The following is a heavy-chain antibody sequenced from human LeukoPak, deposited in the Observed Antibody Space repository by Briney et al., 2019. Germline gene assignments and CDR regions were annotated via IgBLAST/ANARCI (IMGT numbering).Heavy chain of an antibody. CDR3: AKDEARELEGYFDY. V-gene: IGHV3-9*01. Sequence: HPGGSLRLSCAASGFTFDDYAMHWVRQAPGKGLEWVPGISWNSGSIGYADSVKGRFTISRDNAKNSLYLQMNSLRAEDTALYYCAKDEARELEGYFDYWGQGTLVTVSS. D-gene: IGHD1-26*01. CDR1: GFTFDDYA. CDR2: ISWNSGSI. J-gene: IGHJ4*02.